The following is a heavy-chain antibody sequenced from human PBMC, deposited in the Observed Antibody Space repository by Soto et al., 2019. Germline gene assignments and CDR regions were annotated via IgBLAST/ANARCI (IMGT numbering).Heavy chain of an antibody. V-gene: IGHV1-2*04. CDR2: INPNGGVT. CDR3: AGESGGATATLDDCYFDMDV. J-gene: IGHJ6*03. CDR1: GDSFNDYY. D-gene: IGHD5-12*01. Sequence: QVQLVQSGAEVRKPGASVTVSCRSSGDSFNDYYIHWVRQAPGQGFEWMGWINPNGGVTKYAQKFQGWVSMTRDTYIRTVYMQLSRLRSDDTAVYYCAGESGGATATLDDCYFDMDVWGTGTTVTVSS.